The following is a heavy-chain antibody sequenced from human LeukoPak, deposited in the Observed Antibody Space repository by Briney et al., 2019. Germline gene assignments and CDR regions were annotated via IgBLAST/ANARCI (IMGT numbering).Heavy chain of an antibody. CDR2: MNPNSGNT. Sequence: ASVKVSCKASGYTFTSYDINWVRQATGQGLEWMGWMNPNSGNTGYAQKFQGRVTMTRNTSISTAYTELSSLRSEDTAVYYCAALHCSSTSCYLDYWGQGTLVTVSS. J-gene: IGHJ4*02. V-gene: IGHV1-8*01. D-gene: IGHD2-2*01. CDR1: GYTFTSYD. CDR3: AALHCSSTSCYLDY.